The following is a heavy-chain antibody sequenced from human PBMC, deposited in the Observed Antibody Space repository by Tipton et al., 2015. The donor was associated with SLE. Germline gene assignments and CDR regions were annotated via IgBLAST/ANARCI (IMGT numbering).Heavy chain of an antibody. Sequence: TLSLTCAVYGGSFSGYYWSWIRQPPGKGLEWIGEINHSGSTNYNPSLKSRVTISVDTSKSQFSLKLSSVTAADTAVYYCARVTRVKSDYWGQGTLVTVSS. D-gene: IGHD7-27*01. CDR1: GGSFSGYY. CDR2: INHSGST. V-gene: IGHV4-34*01. J-gene: IGHJ4*02. CDR3: ARVTRVKSDY.